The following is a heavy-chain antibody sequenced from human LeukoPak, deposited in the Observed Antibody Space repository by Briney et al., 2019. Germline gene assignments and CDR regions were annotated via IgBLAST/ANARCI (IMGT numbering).Heavy chain of an antibody. CDR2: ISAYNGNT. D-gene: IGHD5-12*01. V-gene: IGHV1-18*01. CDR1: GYTFTSYG. Sequence: GASVKVSCKASGYTFTSYGISWVRQAPGQGLEWMGWISAYNGNTNYAQKFQGRVTITTDESTSTAYMELSSLRSEDTAVYYCARLANQVSWFDPWGQGTLVTVSS. J-gene: IGHJ5*02. CDR3: ARLANQVSWFDP.